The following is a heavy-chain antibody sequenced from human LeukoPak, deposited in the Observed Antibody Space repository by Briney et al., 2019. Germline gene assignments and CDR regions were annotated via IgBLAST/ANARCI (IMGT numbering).Heavy chain of an antibody. Sequence: GGSLRLSCAASGFTFSTFAMTWVRQTPGKGLEWVSLISGSGGITYYADSVNGRFTISRDNSKNTLYLQMHSLRAEDTAVYYCAARPGEVAVPFDYWGQGTLVTVSS. J-gene: IGHJ4*02. V-gene: IGHV3-23*01. D-gene: IGHD2-15*01. CDR3: AARPGEVAVPFDY. CDR1: GFTFSTFA. CDR2: ISGSGGIT.